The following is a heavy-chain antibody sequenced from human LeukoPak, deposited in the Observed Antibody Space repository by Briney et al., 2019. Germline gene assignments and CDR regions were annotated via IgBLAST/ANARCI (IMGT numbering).Heavy chain of an antibody. CDR3: ARNSGGPYYDFWSGYSADYYYYGMDV. J-gene: IGHJ6*02. V-gene: IGHV1-8*01. CDR2: MNPNSGST. CDR1: GYTFTSYD. D-gene: IGHD3-3*01. Sequence: GASVKVSCKASGYTFTSYDINWVRQAAGQGREWMGWMNPNSGSTGYAQKFQGRVTMTRNTSISTAYMELSSLRSEDTAVYYCARNSGGPYYDFWSGYSADYYYYGMDVWGQGTTVTVSS.